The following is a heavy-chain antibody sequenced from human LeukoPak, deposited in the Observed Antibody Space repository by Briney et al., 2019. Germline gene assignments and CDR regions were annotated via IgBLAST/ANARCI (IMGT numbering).Heavy chain of an antibody. CDR2: IYHSGST. J-gene: IGHJ3*02. V-gene: IGHV4-4*02. D-gene: IGHD3-10*01. Sequence: SGTLSLTCTISGGSINSSNWWTWVRQPPGKRLEWIGQIYHSGSTNYNPSLKSRVTISLDNSNNHFSLKVNSVTAADTAMYYCARLEWFGPSIRTPAFDIWGQGTMAFVSS. CDR3: ARLEWFGPSIRTPAFDI. CDR1: GGSINSSNW.